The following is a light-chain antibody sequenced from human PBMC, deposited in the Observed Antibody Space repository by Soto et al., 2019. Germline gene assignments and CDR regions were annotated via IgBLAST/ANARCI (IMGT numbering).Light chain of an antibody. CDR1: TSDVGGYNY. Sequence: QSVLTQPRSVSGSPGQSVTISCAGTTSDVGGYNYVSWYQQHPGKAPKVMIYDVSKRPSGVPDRFSGSKSGNTAYLTISGLQAEYEADYYCCSYAGGYTYVFGTGTKVTVL. CDR3: CSYAGGYTYV. V-gene: IGLV2-11*01. CDR2: DVS. J-gene: IGLJ1*01.